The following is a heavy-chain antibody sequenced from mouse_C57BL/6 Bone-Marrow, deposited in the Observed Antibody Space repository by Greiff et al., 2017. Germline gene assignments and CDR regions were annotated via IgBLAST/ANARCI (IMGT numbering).Heavy chain of an antibody. J-gene: IGHJ1*03. D-gene: IGHD2-10*02. V-gene: IGHV1-9*01. CDR3: AKVNLVRCVDV. CDR2: ILPGSGST. Sequence: QVQLQQSGAELMKPGASVKLSCTATGYTFTGYWIEWVKQRPGHGLEWIGEILPGSGSTNYNEKFKGKATFTADTSSNTAYMQLSRLTTEDSAIYFCAKVNLVRCVDVWGTGTTVTVSS. CDR1: GYTFTGYW.